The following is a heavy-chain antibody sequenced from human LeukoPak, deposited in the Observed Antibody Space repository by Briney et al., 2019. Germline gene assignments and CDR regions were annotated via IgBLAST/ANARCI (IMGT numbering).Heavy chain of an antibody. CDR1: GGSISSYY. D-gene: IGHD1-26*01. CDR2: IYDSEST. V-gene: IGHV4-59*01. J-gene: IGHJ4*02. Sequence: SETLSLTCTVSGGSISSYYWNWIRPPPGKGLEWIGYIYDSESTNYNPSLKSRVTISVDTSKNQFSLKLSSVTAADTAVYYCARGLSGSYQIDYWGQGTLVTVSS. CDR3: ARGLSGSYQIDY.